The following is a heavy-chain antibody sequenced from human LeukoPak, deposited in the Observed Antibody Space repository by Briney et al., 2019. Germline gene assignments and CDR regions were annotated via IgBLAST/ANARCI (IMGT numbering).Heavy chain of an antibody. Sequence: PGGSLRLSCAASGFTFSSYAMHWVRQAPGKGLEWVAVISYDGSNKYYADSVKGRFTISRDNSKNTLYLQMNSLRAEDTAVYYCARSGVLRFLEWLLSDLIEVNRFDYWGQGTLVTVSS. CDR3: ARSGVLRFLEWLLSDLIEVNRFDY. CDR2: ISYDGSNK. CDR1: GFTFSSYA. D-gene: IGHD3-3*01. J-gene: IGHJ4*02. V-gene: IGHV3-30-3*01.